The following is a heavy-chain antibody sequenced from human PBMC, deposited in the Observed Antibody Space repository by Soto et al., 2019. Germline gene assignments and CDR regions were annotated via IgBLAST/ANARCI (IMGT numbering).Heavy chain of an antibody. CDR2: ISSSSSYI. D-gene: IGHD3-9*01. Sequence: GGSLRLSCAASGFTFSSYSMNWVRQAPGKGLEWVSSISSSSSYIYYADSVKGRFTISRDNAKNSLYLQMNSLRAEDTAVYYCARGLYDILTGHHMDVWGKGTTVTVSS. CDR3: ARGLYDILTGHHMDV. V-gene: IGHV3-21*01. J-gene: IGHJ6*03. CDR1: GFTFSSYS.